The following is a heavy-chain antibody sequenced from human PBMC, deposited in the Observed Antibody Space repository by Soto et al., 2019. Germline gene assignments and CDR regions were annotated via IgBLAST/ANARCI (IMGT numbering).Heavy chain of an antibody. Sequence: QVQLVESGGGVVQPGRSLRLSCAASGFSFSTYGMYWVRQAPAGGLEWVALVWYDGSKEYYADSVKGRFTISRDNSKNTLYLQMNSLRAEDTAVYLCARTDWNYGTGVFDIWGQGTMVTVSS. J-gene: IGHJ3*02. CDR1: GFSFSTYG. V-gene: IGHV3-33*01. CDR2: VWYDGSKE. CDR3: ARTDWNYGTGVFDI. D-gene: IGHD1-7*01.